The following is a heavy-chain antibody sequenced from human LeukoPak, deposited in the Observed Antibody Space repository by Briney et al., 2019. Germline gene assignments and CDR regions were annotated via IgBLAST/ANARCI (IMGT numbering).Heavy chain of an antibody. D-gene: IGHD3-22*01. CDR1: GFTFSSYA. CDR2: ISTNGGST. V-gene: IGHV3-23*01. Sequence: GGSLSLSCVASGFTFSSYAISWVRQPPGKGLEWVSVISTNGGSTHDAGSVKGRFTISRDNSKNTLSLQMNSLRAEDTAVYYCAKAISDRDFDTLHTWGQGTMVTVSS. J-gene: IGHJ3*01. CDR3: AKAISDRDFDTLHT.